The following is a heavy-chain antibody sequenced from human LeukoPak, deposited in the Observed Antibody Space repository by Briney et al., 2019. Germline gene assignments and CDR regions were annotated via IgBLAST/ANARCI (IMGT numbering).Heavy chain of an antibody. J-gene: IGHJ3*02. CDR3: ARDIRYCTNGVCYYDAFDI. V-gene: IGHV4-39*07. D-gene: IGHD2-8*01. CDR2: IYHSGST. CDR1: GGSISSYY. Sequence: KASETLSLTCTVSGGSISSYYWSWIRQPPGKGLEWIGSIYHSGSTYYNPSLKSRVTISVDTSKNQFSLKLSSVTAADTAVYYCARDIRYCTNGVCYYDAFDIWGQGTMVTVSS.